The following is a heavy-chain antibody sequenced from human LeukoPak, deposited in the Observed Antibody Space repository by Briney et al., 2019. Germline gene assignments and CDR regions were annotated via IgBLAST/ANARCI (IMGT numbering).Heavy chain of an antibody. CDR2: IYYSGST. CDR1: GGSISRGDYY. V-gene: IGHV4-30-4*01. D-gene: IGHD3-10*01. J-gene: IGHJ3*01. CDR3: ARAPPLLLYFGELSLAGWFDP. Sequence: SQTLSLTCTVSGGSISRGDYYWSWIRQPPGKGLEWIGYIYYSGSTYYNPSLKSRVTISVDTSKNQFSLKLSSVTAADTAVYFCARAPPLLLYFGELSLAGWFDPWGQGTMVTVSS.